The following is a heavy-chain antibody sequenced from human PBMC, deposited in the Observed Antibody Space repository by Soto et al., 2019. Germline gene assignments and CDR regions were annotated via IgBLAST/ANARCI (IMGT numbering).Heavy chain of an antibody. V-gene: IGHV1-8*01. D-gene: IGHD2-15*01. Sequence: ASVKVSCKASGYTFTSYDINWVRQATGQGLEWMGWMNPNSGNTGYAQKFQGRVTMTRNTSISTAYMELSSLRSEDTAVYYCARDSIYRSGGSCYGYYYYHMDVWGKGTTVTVS. CDR2: MNPNSGNT. CDR3: ARDSIYRSGGSCYGYYYYHMDV. CDR1: GYTFTSYD. J-gene: IGHJ6*03.